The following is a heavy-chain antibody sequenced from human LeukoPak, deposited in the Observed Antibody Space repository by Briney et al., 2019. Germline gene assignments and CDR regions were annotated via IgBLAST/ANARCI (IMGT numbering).Heavy chain of an antibody. D-gene: IGHD3-9*01. CDR3: ARAARLRYSFTIDY. CDR1: GFPFSNYS. Sequence: GGSLRLSCPASGFPFSNYSMKWVRQAPGKGLEWVSYISSTSSTKYYAASVKGRFTISRDNAKNSLSLQMNSLRAEDTAVYYCARAARLRYSFTIDYWGQGTLVTVSS. J-gene: IGHJ4*02. V-gene: IGHV3-48*04. CDR2: ISSTSSTK.